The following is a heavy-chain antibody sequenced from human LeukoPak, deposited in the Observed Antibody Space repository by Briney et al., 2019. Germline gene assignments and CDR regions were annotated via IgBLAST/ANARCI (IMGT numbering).Heavy chain of an antibody. J-gene: IGHJ4*02. D-gene: IGHD1-7*01. Sequence: GGSLRLSCAASGFTFSSYAMIWVRQAPGKGLEWVSAISGSGGSTFYADSVKGRFTISRGNSKNTLYLQMNSLRAEDTAVYYCAKVRVVFNWNYAYYFDSWGQGTLVTVSS. CDR2: ISGSGGST. CDR1: GFTFSSYA. CDR3: AKVRVVFNWNYAYYFDS. V-gene: IGHV3-23*01.